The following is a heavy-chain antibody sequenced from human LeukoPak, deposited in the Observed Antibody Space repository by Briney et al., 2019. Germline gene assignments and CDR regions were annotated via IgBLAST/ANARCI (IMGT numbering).Heavy chain of an antibody. CDR3: AKYFTMIVVGPNDY. CDR2: ISGSGGST. D-gene: IGHD3-22*01. CDR1: GFTFSSYA. J-gene: IGHJ4*02. Sequence: GGSLRLPCAASGFTFSSYAMSWVRQAPGKGLEWVSAISGSGGSTYYADSVKGRFTISRDNSKNTLYLQMNSLRAEDTAVYYCAKYFTMIVVGPNDYWGQGTLVTVSS. V-gene: IGHV3-23*01.